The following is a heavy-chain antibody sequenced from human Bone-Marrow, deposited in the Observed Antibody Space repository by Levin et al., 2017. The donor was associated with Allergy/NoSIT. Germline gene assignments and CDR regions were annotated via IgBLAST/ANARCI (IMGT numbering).Heavy chain of an antibody. Sequence: LSLTCAASGISISGYDMLWVRQAPGKGLEWVGRVRKKADNGAAAYGASVKGRFTISRDDSQNMVYLQMNSLKSEDTAVYYCNTLVATITADYWGQGTQVTVSS. D-gene: IGHD5-24*01. CDR2: VRKKADNGAA. CDR1: GISISGYD. CDR3: NTLVATITADY. V-gene: IGHV3-73*01. J-gene: IGHJ4*02.